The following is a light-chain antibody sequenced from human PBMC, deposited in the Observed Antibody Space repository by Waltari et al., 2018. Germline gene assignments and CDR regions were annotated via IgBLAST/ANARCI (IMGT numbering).Light chain of an antibody. CDR3: QQGNNSPPT. Sequence: ELVLTQSPATLSLSPGDGAPLSCRASQSVSSQLVWYQQKRGQAPRLLIYDASNRATGIPARFSGSGSGTDFTLTISSLEPEDFAVYYCQQGNNSPPTFGQGTKVEIK. J-gene: IGKJ1*01. CDR1: QSVSSQ. CDR2: DAS. V-gene: IGKV3-11*01.